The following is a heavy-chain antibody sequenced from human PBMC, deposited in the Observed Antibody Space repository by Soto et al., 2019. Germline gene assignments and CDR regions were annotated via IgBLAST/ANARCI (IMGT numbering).Heavy chain of an antibody. V-gene: IGHV2-5*02. Sequence: QITLKESGPTLVEPTQTLTLTCTFSGFSLTTSGVGVGWIRQPPGKALEWLGLIYWDDDKRYIPSLQSRLTITKDTSKNQVVLTMTNTDPADTAPYYCAHTRPPRISDYWGQGTLVTVS. D-gene: IGHD2-15*01. CDR1: GFSLTTSGVG. CDR3: AHTRPPRISDY. J-gene: IGHJ4*02. CDR2: IYWDDDK.